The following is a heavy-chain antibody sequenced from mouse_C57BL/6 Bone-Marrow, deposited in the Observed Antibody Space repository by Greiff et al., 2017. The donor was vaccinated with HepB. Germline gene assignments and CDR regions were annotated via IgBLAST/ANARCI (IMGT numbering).Heavy chain of an antibody. CDR3: AREGGTTVPYYFDY. CDR2: INPNNGGT. Sequence: EVQLQQSGPELVKPGASVKISCKASGYTFTDYYMNWVKQSHGKSLEWIGDINPNNGGTSYNQKFKGKATLTVDKSSSTAYMELRSLTSEDSAVYYCAREGGTTVPYYFDYWGQGTTLTVSS. V-gene: IGHV1-26*01. J-gene: IGHJ2*01. D-gene: IGHD1-1*01. CDR1: GYTFTDYY.